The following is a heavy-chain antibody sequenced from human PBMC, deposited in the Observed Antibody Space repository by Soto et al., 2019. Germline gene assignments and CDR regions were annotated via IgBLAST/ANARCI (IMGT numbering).Heavy chain of an antibody. J-gene: IGHJ4*02. V-gene: IGHV3-74*01. D-gene: IGHD3-22*01. CDR1: GFPFSSYW. Sequence: EVQLVESGGGLVQPGESLTLSCAASGFPFSSYWMHWVRQAPGKGLVWVSRIKSDGSGTYYADSVQDRFTISRDNARNTLYLQTDSLRVKNTAVDVCARGDGDRYDGNGYLGRHWGQGTLVTVSS. CDR3: ARGDGDRYDGNGYLGRH. CDR2: IKSDGSGT.